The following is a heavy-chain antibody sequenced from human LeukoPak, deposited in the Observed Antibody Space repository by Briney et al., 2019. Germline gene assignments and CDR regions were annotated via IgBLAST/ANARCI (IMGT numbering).Heavy chain of an antibody. CDR1: GGTFSSYA. J-gene: IGHJ6*02. V-gene: IGHV1-69*04. Sequence: SVKVSCNASGGTFSSYAISWVRQAPGQGLEWMGRIIPILGIANYAQKFQGRVTITADKSTSTAYMELSSLRSEDTAVYYCARGDCGGDCNYYYYGMDVWGQGTTVTVSS. CDR3: ARGDCGGDCNYYYYGMDV. CDR2: IIPILGIA. D-gene: IGHD2-21*02.